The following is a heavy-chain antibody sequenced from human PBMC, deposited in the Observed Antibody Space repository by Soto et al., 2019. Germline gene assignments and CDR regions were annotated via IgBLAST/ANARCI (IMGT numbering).Heavy chain of an antibody. CDR2: ISAYNGNT. V-gene: IGHV1-18*01. CDR1: GYTFTSYG. J-gene: IGHJ6*02. D-gene: IGHD3-22*01. CDR3: ALVYYYDSSGYYKSYYYYGMDV. Sequence: ASVKVSCKASGYTFTSYGISWVRQAPGQGLEWTGWISAYNGNTNYAQKLQGRVTMTTDTSTSTAYMELRSLRSDDTAVYYCALVYYYDSSGYYKSYYYYGMDVWGQGTTVTVSS.